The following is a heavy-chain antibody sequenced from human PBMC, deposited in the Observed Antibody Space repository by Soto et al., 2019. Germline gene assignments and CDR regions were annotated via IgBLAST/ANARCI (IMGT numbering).Heavy chain of an antibody. D-gene: IGHD3-10*01. Sequence: SETLSLTCTVSGGSISETGYYWGWIRQPPGKGLEWIGNIYYSGSTDYNPSLKSRVTISVDTSKNQFSLKLSSVTAADTAVYYCAKLHCITSNSVPLDPWGQGILVTVSS. CDR2: IYYSGST. V-gene: IGHV4-39*01. CDR1: GGSISETGYY. CDR3: AKLHCITSNSVPLDP. J-gene: IGHJ5*02.